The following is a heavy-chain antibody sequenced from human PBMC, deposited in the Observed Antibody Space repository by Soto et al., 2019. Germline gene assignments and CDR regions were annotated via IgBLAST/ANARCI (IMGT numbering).Heavy chain of an antibody. D-gene: IGHD3-16*02. V-gene: IGHV3-23*01. CDR2: VSGSGNSA. J-gene: IGHJ4*02. CDR1: VFTFDTYG. CDR3: VRYPRSVGGSYRPDY. Sequence: LRLSCTASVFTFDTYGMNWVRQAPGKGLEWVSVVSGSGNSADYADAVKGRFTISRDNVKNTLYLQMNSLRAEDTAVYYCVRYPRSVGGSYRPDYWGQGTLVTVSS.